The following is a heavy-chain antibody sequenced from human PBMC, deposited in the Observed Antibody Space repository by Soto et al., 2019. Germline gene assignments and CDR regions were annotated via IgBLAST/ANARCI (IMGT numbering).Heavy chain of an antibody. D-gene: IGHD2-15*01. J-gene: IGHJ4*02. CDR1: GGSISSSSYY. Sequence: PSETLSLTCTVSGGSISSSSYYWGWLRQPPGKGLEWIGSIYYSGSTYYNPSLKSRVTISVDTSKNQFSLKLSSVTAADTAVYYCARTDASGYCSGGSCYYFDYWGQGTLVTVSS. CDR2: IYYSGST. CDR3: ARTDASGYCSGGSCYYFDY. V-gene: IGHV4-39*01.